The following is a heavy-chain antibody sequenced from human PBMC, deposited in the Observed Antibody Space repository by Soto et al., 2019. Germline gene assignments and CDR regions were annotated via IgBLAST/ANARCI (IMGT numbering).Heavy chain of an antibody. CDR2: IDPSDSYT. Sequence: PGESLKISCKGSGYSFTSYWISWVRQMPGKGLEWMGRIDPSDSYTNYSPSFQGHVTISADKSISTAYLQWSSLKASDTAMYYCARTSAARVSYYGMDVWGQGTTVTVSS. CDR1: GYSFTSYW. J-gene: IGHJ6*02. CDR3: ARTSAARVSYYGMDV. V-gene: IGHV5-10-1*01. D-gene: IGHD6-6*01.